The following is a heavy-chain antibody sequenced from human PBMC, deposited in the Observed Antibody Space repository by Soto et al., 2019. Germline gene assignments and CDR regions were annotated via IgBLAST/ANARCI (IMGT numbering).Heavy chain of an antibody. V-gene: IGHV3-23*01. J-gene: IGHJ4*02. CDR2: ISGSGGST. CDR3: AQSIIAVAGVGY. D-gene: IGHD6-19*01. CDR1: GFSFSSYA. Sequence: XESLRLSCAASGFSFSSYAMSWVRQAPGKGLEWVSAISGSGGSTYYADSVKGRFTISRDNSKNTLYLQMNSLRAEDTAVYYCAQSIIAVAGVGYWGQGTLVTVSS.